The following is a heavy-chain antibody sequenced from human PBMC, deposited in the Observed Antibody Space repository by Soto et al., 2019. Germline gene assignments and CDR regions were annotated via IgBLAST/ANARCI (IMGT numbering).Heavy chain of an antibody. CDR3: AKVKASIAAALNWFDP. CDR2: ISGSGGST. V-gene: IGHV3-23*01. Sequence: GESLKISCAASGFTFSSYAMSWVRQAPGKGLEWVSAISGSGGSTYYADSVKGRFTISRDNSKNTLYLQMNSLRAEDTAVYYCAKVKASIAAALNWFDPWGQGTLVTVSS. J-gene: IGHJ5*02. CDR1: GFTFSSYA. D-gene: IGHD6-13*01.